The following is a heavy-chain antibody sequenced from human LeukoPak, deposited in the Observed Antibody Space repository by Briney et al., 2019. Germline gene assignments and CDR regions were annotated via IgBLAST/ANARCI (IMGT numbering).Heavy chain of an antibody. CDR3: ASDYRHNYYDSSGPSAF. Sequence: GASGKVSCKASRGTFSSYAISWVRQAPGQGLEWLGGIIPIFGTANYAQKFQGRVTITADESTSTAYMELSSLRSEDTAVYYCASDYRHNYYDSSGPSAFWGQGTLVTVSS. D-gene: IGHD3-22*01. CDR2: IIPIFGTA. J-gene: IGHJ4*02. V-gene: IGHV1-69*13. CDR1: RGTFSSYA.